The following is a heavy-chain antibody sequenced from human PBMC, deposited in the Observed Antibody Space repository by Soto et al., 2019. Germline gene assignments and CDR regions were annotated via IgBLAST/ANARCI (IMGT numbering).Heavy chain of an antibody. CDR2: IRGSGGGT. V-gene: IGHV3-23*01. CDR3: AKASGRVHYGMHV. D-gene: IGHD3-10*01. Sequence: LRLSCAASGFPFSMFAMNWVRQAPGTGLEGVSGIRGSGGGTYYADSVKGRFTISRDDSRNMLYLEMNTLRGEDTAVYYCAKASGRVHYGMHVWGQGTTVTVSS. CDR1: GFPFSMFA. J-gene: IGHJ6*02.